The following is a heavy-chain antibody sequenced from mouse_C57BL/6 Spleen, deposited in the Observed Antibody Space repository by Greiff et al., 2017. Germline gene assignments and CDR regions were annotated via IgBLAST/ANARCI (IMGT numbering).Heavy chain of an antibody. CDR2: ISDGGSYT. CDR1: GFTFSSYA. Sequence: EVQRVESGGGLVKPGGSLKLSCAASGFTFSSYAMSWVRQTPEKRLEWVATISDGGSYTNYPDNVKGRFTISRDNAKNNLYLQMSHLTSEDTAMYYCARDKLRSSMDYWGQGTSVTVSS. D-gene: IGHD1-1*01. CDR3: ARDKLRSSMDY. J-gene: IGHJ4*01. V-gene: IGHV5-4*01.